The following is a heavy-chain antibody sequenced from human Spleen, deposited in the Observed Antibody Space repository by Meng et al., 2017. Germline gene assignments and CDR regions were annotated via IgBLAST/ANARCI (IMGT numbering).Heavy chain of an antibody. D-gene: IGHD2-2*02. V-gene: IGHV4-34*01. Sequence: QVQLQQWGAGLLKPSETLSLTCAVYGGSFSGYYWTWIRQPPGKGLESIGEINHSGSTNYNPSLKSRVTISVDTSKNQFSLKLSSVTAADTAVYYCARHGDCSSTSCYISYWGQGTLVTVSS. CDR3: ARHGDCSSTSCYISY. CDR2: INHSGST. CDR1: GGSFSGYY. J-gene: IGHJ4*02.